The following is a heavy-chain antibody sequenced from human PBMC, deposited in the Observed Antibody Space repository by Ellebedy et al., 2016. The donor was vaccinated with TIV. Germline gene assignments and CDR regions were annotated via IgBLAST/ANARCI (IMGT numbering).Heavy chain of an antibody. D-gene: IGHD1-26*01. J-gene: IGHJ4*02. CDR3: ARQEVEAMTTGDYFDY. CDR1: GYSFTSYW. CDR2: IYPGDSDT. Sequence: GESLKISCKGSGYSFTSYWIGWVRQMPGKGLEWMGIIYPGDSDTSYSPSFQGQVTISADKSISTAYLQWSSLKASDTAMYYGARQEVEAMTTGDYFDYWGQGTLVTVSS. V-gene: IGHV5-51*01.